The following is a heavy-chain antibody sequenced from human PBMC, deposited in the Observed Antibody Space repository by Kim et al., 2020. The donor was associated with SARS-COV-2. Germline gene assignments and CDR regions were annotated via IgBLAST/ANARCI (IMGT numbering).Heavy chain of an antibody. CDR1: GGSISSYY. J-gene: IGHJ3*02. CDR2: IYYSGST. CDR3: AREGNSVAFDI. D-gene: IGHD4-4*01. Sequence: SETLSLTCTVSGGSISSYYWSWIRQPPGKGLEWIGYIYYSGSTNYNPSLKSRVTISVDTSKNQFSLKLSSVTAADTAVYYCAREGNSVAFDIWGQGTMVTVSS. V-gene: IGHV4-59*08.